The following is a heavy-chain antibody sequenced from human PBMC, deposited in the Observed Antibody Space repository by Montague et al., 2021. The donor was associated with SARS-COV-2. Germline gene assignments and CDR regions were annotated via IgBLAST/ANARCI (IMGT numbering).Heavy chain of an antibody. V-gene: IGHV4-59*08. D-gene: IGHD1-26*01. CDR2: IYNSGTT. CDR1: NVSINNYS. J-gene: IGHJ4*02. CDR3: ARQRRDASRWERTYYSDY. Sequence: SETLSLTCTVSNVSINNYSRGWIRQAPGKGLEWIGHIYNSGTTDYNPSLRSRVTISMDTSRNQFSLELTSVTAADTAVNYCARQRRDASRWERTYYSDYWGPGTLVTVSS.